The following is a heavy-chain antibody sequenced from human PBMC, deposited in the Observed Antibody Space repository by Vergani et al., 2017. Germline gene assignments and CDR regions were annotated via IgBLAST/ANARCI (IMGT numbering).Heavy chain of an antibody. Sequence: QVQLVESGGGVVQPGRSLRLSCAASGFTFSSYGMHWVRQAPGKGLEWVAVISYDGSNKYYADSVKGRFTIARDNSKNTLYLQMNSLRAEDTAVYYCVMFGGVIGNDAFDIWGQGTMVTVSS. CDR1: GFTFSSYG. CDR3: VMFGGVIGNDAFDI. CDR2: ISYDGSNK. V-gene: IGHV3-30*03. J-gene: IGHJ3*02. D-gene: IGHD3-16*02.